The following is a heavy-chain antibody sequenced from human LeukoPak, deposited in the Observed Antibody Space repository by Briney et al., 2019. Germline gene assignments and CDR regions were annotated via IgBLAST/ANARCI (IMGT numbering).Heavy chain of an antibody. D-gene: IGHD3-22*01. V-gene: IGHV4-4*07. CDR3: ARGDGKYYYDSSGYYYSTRIEYLQH. J-gene: IGHJ1*01. Sequence: SETLSLTCTVSGGSISSYYWSWIRQPAGKGLEWIGRIYTSGSTNYNPSLKSRVTISVDKSKNQFSLKLSSVTAADTAVYYCARGDGKYYYDSSGYYYSTRIEYLQHWGQGTLVTVSS. CDR1: GGSISSYY. CDR2: IYTSGST.